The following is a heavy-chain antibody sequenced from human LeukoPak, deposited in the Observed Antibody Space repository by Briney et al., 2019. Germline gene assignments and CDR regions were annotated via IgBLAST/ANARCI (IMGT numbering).Heavy chain of an antibody. Sequence: GGSLRLSCTASGFTLNFYDMNWVRQAPGKGLEWVSYISSRSTYMYYADSVKGRFTISRDKAKNSLYLQMNSLRAGDTAVYYCARDPANCSGGTCYSSDSDYWGQGTLVTVAS. CDR1: GFTLNFYD. CDR3: ARDPANCSGGTCYSSDSDY. V-gene: IGHV3-21*01. J-gene: IGHJ4*02. D-gene: IGHD2-15*01. CDR2: ISSRSTYM.